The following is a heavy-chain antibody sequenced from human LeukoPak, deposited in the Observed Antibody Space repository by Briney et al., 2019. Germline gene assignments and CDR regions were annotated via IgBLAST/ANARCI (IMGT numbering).Heavy chain of an antibody. CDR3: ARDLVVVVPAARGDAFDI. CDR1: GFTFSGYS. Sequence: GGSLRHSCAASGFTFSGYSMNWVRQAPGKGGEWGSYISGSSSYIYYADSVKGRFTISRDNAKNSLYLQMNSLRAEDTAVYYCARDLVVVVPAARGDAFDIWGQGTMVTVSS. CDR2: ISGSSSYI. J-gene: IGHJ3*02. D-gene: IGHD2-2*01. V-gene: IGHV3-21*01.